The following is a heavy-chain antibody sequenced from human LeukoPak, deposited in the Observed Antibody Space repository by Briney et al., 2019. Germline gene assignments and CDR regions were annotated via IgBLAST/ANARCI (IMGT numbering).Heavy chain of an antibody. D-gene: IGHD2-15*01. J-gene: IGHJ4*02. CDR3: ARRYCSGGGCYDY. V-gene: IGHV4-31*03. Sequence: SETLSLTCNVSGGSISSGGYYWSWIRQHPGKGLEWIGYIYYSGSTYYNPSLKSRVTISVDTSKNQFSLKLSSVTAADTAVYYCARRYCSGGGCYDYWGQGTLVTVSS. CDR1: GGSISSGGYY. CDR2: IYYSGST.